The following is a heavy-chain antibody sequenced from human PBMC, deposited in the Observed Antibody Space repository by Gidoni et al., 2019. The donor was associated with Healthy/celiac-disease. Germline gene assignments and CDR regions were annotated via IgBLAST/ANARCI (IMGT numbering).Heavy chain of an antibody. J-gene: IGHJ6*02. CDR1: GFTFSSYG. D-gene: IGHD2-15*01. CDR3: AKDCIPTVNYYYYGMDV. V-gene: IGHV3-30*18. CDR2: ISYDGSKK. Sequence: VQLVESGGGAVQPGRFLILSCAASGFTFSSYGMHWVRQAPGKGLEWVAVISYDGSKKYYADSVKGRFTISRDKSKNTLYLQMNSLRAEDTAVYYCAKDCIPTVNYYYYGMDVWGQGTTVTVAS.